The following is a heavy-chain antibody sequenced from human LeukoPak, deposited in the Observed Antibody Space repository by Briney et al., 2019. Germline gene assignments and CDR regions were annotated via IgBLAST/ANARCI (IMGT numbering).Heavy chain of an antibody. CDR1: GFTFSNFG. Sequence: GGSLRLSCAASGFTFSNFGMFWVRQAPGKGLEWVAVISYGGINKFYTDSVKGRFTISRDDSRNTLYLQMDSLRVEGTAVYYCAKDWAPGSSTCHGCVSNWFDPWGQGTLVTVSS. V-gene: IGHV3-30*18. D-gene: IGHD2-2*01. J-gene: IGHJ5*02. CDR3: AKDWAPGSSTCHGCVSNWFDP. CDR2: ISYGGINK.